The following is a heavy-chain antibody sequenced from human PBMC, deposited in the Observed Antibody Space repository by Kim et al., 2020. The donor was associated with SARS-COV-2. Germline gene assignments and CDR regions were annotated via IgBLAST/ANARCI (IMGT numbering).Heavy chain of an antibody. CDR3: AILGAGTELGY. J-gene: IGHJ4*02. CDR1: GGSISSGSYY. D-gene: IGHD6-19*01. CDR2: IYTSGST. V-gene: IGHV4-61*02. Sequence: SETLSLTCTVSGGSISSGSYYWSWIRQPAGKGLEWIGRIYTSGSTNYNPSLKSRVTISVDTSKNQFSLKLSSVTAADTAVYYCAILGAGTELGYWGQGTLVTVSS.